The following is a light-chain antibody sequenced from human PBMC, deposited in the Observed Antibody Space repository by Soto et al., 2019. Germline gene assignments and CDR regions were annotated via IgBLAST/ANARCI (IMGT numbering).Light chain of an antibody. J-gene: IGLJ2*01. CDR2: DVN. CDR3: TSYTTSNTLA. Sequence: QSALTQPASVSGSPGQSITISCTGTRSDIGASIYVSWFQQYPGEAHKCMIYDVNNRPSGVSNRFSGSKSGSTASLTISGLQAEDEAVYYCTSYTTSNTLALGGGTKVTVL. V-gene: IGLV2-14*01. CDR1: RSDIGASIY.